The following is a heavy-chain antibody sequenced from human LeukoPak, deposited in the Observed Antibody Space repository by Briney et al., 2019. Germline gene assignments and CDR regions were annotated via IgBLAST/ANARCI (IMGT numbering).Heavy chain of an antibody. Sequence: GGSLRLSCAASGFTFSGFAMCWVRQAPGKGLEWVSAITRSGGDTNYADSVKGRFTISRDNSKNTLYLQMNSLRAEDTAVYYCAKVADSSGYYWGAGMDVWGQGTTVTVSS. CDR1: GFTFSGFA. CDR2: ITRSGGDT. CDR3: AKVADSSGYYWGAGMDV. D-gene: IGHD3-22*01. J-gene: IGHJ6*02. V-gene: IGHV3-23*01.